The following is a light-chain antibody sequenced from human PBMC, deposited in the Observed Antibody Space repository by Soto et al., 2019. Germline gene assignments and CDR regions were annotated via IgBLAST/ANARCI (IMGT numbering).Light chain of an antibody. Sequence: EIVMTQSPAPLSVSPGERATLSCRASQSVSRNLAWYQQKPGQAPRLLIYGASTRATGIPARFSGSGSGTEFTLTISSLQSEDVAVYYCQQYDNWPPYTFGQGTKLEIK. CDR3: QQYDNWPPYT. CDR1: QSVSRN. V-gene: IGKV3-15*01. J-gene: IGKJ2*01. CDR2: GAS.